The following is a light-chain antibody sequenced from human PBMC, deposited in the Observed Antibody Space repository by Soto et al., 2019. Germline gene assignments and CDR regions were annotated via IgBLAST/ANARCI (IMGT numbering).Light chain of an antibody. V-gene: IGKV3-15*01. CDR3: QQYHNSLT. CDR2: DAS. Sequence: IVMTQSPATLSVSPGERGTLSCRASQNVNSNLAWYQQKPGQAPRLLIYDASTRATGSPARFSGSGSGTEFTPTISSLQSEDLAVYYCQQYHNSLTCGGGTKVETK. J-gene: IGKJ4*01. CDR1: QNVNSN.